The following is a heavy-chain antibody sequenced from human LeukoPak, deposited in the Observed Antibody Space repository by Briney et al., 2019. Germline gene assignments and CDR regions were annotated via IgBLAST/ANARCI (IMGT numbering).Heavy chain of an antibody. D-gene: IGHD2-2*01. CDR1: GYTFTSYD. CDR3: ARDGSTRMASDP. CDR2: INPNSGGT. Sequence: GASVKVSCKASGYTFTSYDINWVRQAPGQGLEWMGWINPNSGGTNYAQKFQGRVTMTRDTSISTAYMELSRLRSDDTAVYYCARDGSTRMASDPWGQGTLVTVSS. J-gene: IGHJ5*02. V-gene: IGHV1-2*02.